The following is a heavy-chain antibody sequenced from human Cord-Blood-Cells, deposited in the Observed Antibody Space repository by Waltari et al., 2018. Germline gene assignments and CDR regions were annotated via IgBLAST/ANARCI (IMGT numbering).Heavy chain of an antibody. CDR3: ARDTYLDY. CDR2: INPNSGGT. Sequence: QVQLVQSGAEVKKPGASVKVSCKASGYTFTGYYMHWVRQAPGQGLEWMGWINPNSGGTNDAQKFQGMVTMTRDTSISAAYMELSRLRSDDTAVYYCARDTYLDYWGQGTLVTVSS. J-gene: IGHJ4*02. V-gene: IGHV1-2*02. CDR1: GYTFTGYY.